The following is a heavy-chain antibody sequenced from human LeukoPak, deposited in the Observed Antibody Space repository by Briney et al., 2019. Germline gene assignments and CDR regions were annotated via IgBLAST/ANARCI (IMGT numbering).Heavy chain of an antibody. CDR2: ISSSSSYI. CDR1: GFTFSSYN. V-gene: IGHV3-21*01. Sequence: KSGGSLRLSCAASGFTFSSYNMNWVRQAPGKGLEWVSCISSSSSYIYYADSVRGRFTISRDNTKNSLYLRLNSLRAEDTAVYYCATDRDYYYYMDVWGKGTTVTVSS. CDR3: ATDRDYYYYMDV. J-gene: IGHJ6*03.